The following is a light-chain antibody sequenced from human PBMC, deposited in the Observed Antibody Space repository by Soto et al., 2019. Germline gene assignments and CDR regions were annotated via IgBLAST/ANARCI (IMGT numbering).Light chain of an antibody. J-gene: IGKJ1*01. V-gene: IGKV3-15*01. CDR3: QQSNNWTT. CDR2: GAS. Sequence: RGMTRSAGTLPVSPGEIATLSFRASQSVISNLAWYQQKPGQPPRLLIYGASTRVTGIPARFSGSGSGTEPTLPLSRLQSDAFPVYYRQQSNNWTTFGQGTKLDIK. CDR1: QSVISN.